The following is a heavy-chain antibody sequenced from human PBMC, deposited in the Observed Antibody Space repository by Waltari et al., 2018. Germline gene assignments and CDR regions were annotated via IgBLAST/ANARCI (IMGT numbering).Heavy chain of an antibody. CDR2: IRYDGSNK. CDR3: AKDRHYYDSSGYHPPSLNYYYYYMDV. J-gene: IGHJ6*03. V-gene: IGHV3-30*02. D-gene: IGHD3-22*01. CDR1: GFTFSSYG. Sequence: QVQLVESGGGVVQPGGSLRLSCAASGFTFSSYGMHWVRQAPGQGLEWVAFIRYDGSNKYYADSVKGRFTISRDNSKNTLYLQMNSLRAEDTAVYYCAKDRHYYDSSGYHPPSLNYYYYYMDVWGKGTTVTISS.